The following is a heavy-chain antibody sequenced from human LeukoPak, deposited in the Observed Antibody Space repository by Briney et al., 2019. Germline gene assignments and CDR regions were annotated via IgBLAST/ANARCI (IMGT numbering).Heavy chain of an antibody. J-gene: IGHJ4*02. CDR1: GGSITNYY. V-gene: IGHV4-59*12. Sequence: PSETLSLTCTVSGGSITNYYWNWIRQPPGKGLEWIGYIYYSGSTNYNPSLKSRVTISLDTSKNQFSLKLSSVTAADTAVYYCARDPMVRGEPGYWGQGTLVTVSS. CDR3: ARDPMVRGEPGY. D-gene: IGHD3-10*01. CDR2: IYYSGST.